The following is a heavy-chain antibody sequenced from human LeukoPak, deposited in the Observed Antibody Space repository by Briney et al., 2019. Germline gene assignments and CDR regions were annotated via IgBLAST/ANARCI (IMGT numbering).Heavy chain of an antibody. Sequence: GAPVKVSCKASGYTFTSYGISWVRQAPGQGLEWMGWISAYNGNTNYAQKLQGRVTMTTDTSTSTAYMELRSLRSDDTAVYYCARGVYYYDSSGYVPGLFDYWGQGTLVTVSS. J-gene: IGHJ4*02. D-gene: IGHD3-22*01. CDR2: ISAYNGNT. CDR1: GYTFTSYG. CDR3: ARGVYYYDSSGYVPGLFDY. V-gene: IGHV1-18*01.